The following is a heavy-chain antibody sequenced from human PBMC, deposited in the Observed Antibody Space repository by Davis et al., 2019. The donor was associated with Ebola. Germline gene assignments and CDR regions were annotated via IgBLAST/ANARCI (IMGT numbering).Heavy chain of an antibody. V-gene: IGHV3-11*01. CDR3: ARESYASGSYYTGYYYYGLDV. CDR2: ITSSGSTI. CDR1: GFTFSDYY. J-gene: IGHJ6*02. Sequence: GGSLRLSCAASGFTFSDYYMSWIRQAPGKGLEWVSYITSSGSTIYYADSVKGRFTISRDNAKNSLYLQMNSLRAEDTAVYYCARESYASGSYYTGYYYYGLDVWGQGTTVTVSS. D-gene: IGHD3-10*01.